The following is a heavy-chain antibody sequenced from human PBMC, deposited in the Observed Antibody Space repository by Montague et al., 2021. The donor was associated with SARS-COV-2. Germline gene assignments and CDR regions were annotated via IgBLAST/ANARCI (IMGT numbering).Heavy chain of an antibody. CDR3: ARGVGMDV. Sequence: SETLSLTCTVSGGSISSYYWSWIRQPPGKGLEWIGYIYYSGSTNYNPSLKSRVTISVDTSKNQFSLKLSSVTAADTAVYYCARGVGMDVWGQGTSVTVSS. V-gene: IGHV4-59*08. CDR1: GGSISSYY. J-gene: IGHJ6*02. CDR2: IYYSGST.